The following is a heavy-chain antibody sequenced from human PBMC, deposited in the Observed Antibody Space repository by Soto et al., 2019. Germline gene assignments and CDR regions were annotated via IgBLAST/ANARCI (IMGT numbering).Heavy chain of an antibody. V-gene: IGHV4-4*07. J-gene: IGHJ5*02. CDR3: ARGGPNWFDP. CDR2: IFTSGST. Sequence: SETLSLTCTVSGGSISSYFWTWIRQPAGKGLEWIGRIFTSGSTNYNPSLKSRVTMSVDTSKNQFSLKLNSVTAADTAVYYCARGGPNWFDPWGQGTLVTVSS. CDR1: GGSISSYF.